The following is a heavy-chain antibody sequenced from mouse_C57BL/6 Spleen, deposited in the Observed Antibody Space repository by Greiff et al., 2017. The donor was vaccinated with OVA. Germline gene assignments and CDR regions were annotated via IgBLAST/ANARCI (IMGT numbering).Heavy chain of an antibody. Sequence: VQLQQSGAELARPGASVKLSCKASGYTFTSYGISWVKQRTGQGLEWIGEIYPRSGNTYYNEKFKGKATLTADKSSSTAYMELRSLTSEDSAVYFCARRRDDWYFDVWGTGTTVTVSS. D-gene: IGHD3-3*01. V-gene: IGHV1-81*01. CDR1: GYTFTSYG. J-gene: IGHJ1*03. CDR3: ARRRDDWYFDV. CDR2: IYPRSGNT.